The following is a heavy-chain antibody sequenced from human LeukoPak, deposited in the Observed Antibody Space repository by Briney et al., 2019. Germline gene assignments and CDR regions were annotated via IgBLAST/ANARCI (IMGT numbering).Heavy chain of an antibody. CDR3: AQEDYGDKGDY. CDR2: ISGSAYST. J-gene: IGHJ4*02. Sequence: QSGGSLRLSCAASGFTFSNYALTWVRQAPGKGLEWVAAISGSAYSTYYADSVKGRFTISRDNSKNTLSLQMNSLRAEDTAVYYCAQEDYGDKGDYWGQGTLVTVSS. D-gene: IGHD4-17*01. V-gene: IGHV3-23*01. CDR1: GFTFSNYA.